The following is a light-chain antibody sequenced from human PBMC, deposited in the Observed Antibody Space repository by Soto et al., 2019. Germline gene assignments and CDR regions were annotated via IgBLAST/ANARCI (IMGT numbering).Light chain of an antibody. CDR2: GNI. CDR1: SSNIGAGYD. CDR3: QSYDSSLSGGV. V-gene: IGLV1-40*01. J-gene: IGLJ3*02. Sequence: QSALTQPPSVSGAPGQRVTISCTGSSSNIGAGYDVHWYQQLPGTAPKLLLYGNINRPSGVPDRFSGSKSGTSASLAITGLQAEDEADYYCQSYDSSLSGGVFGGGTKVTVL.